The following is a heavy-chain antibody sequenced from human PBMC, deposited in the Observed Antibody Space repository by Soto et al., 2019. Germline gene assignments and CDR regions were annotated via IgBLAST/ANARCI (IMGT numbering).Heavy chain of an antibody. Sequence: GGSLRLSCAASGFTLSSYAMSWVRQAPGKGLEWVSTFSGTGGYTYYADSVKGRFTISRDDSKNTLFLHMNSLRAADTAVYYCARGQRALITYGPFDPWGQGTLVTVSS. V-gene: IGHV3-23*01. J-gene: IGHJ5*02. CDR3: ARGQRALITYGPFDP. CDR2: FSGTGGYT. CDR1: GFTLSSYA. D-gene: IGHD4-17*01.